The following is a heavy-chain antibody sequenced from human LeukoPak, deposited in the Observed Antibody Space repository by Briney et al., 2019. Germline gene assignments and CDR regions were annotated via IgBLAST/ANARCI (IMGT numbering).Heavy chain of an antibody. V-gene: IGHV1-69*01. CDR3: ASLGKYYYDSSGLSSV. D-gene: IGHD3-22*01. CDR2: IIPIFGTA. CDR1: GGTFSSYA. Sequence: ASVKVSCKASGGTFSSYAISWVRQAPGQGLEWMGGIIPIFGTANYAQKFQGRVTITADESTSTAYMELSSLRSEDTAVCYCASLGKYYYDSSGLSSVWGQGTLVTVSS. J-gene: IGHJ4*02.